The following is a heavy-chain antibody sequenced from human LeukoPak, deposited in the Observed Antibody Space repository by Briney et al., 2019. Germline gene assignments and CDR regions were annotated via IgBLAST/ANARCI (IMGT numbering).Heavy chain of an antibody. D-gene: IGHD3-16*01. Sequence: SETLSLTCTVSAYSIGSGYYWGWIRQPPGKGLEWIGSIYHSGSTYYNPSLKSRVTISVDTSKNQFSLKLSSVTAADTAVYYCARETSQKGAHYMDVWGKGTTITISS. CDR3: ARETSQKGAHYMDV. V-gene: IGHV4-38-2*02. J-gene: IGHJ6*03. CDR2: IYHSGST. CDR1: AYSIGSGYY.